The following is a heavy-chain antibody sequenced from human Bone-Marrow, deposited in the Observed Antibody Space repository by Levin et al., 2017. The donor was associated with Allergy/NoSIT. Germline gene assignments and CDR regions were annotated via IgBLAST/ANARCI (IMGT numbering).Heavy chain of an antibody. CDR1: EFIFSRYP. CDR3: TRGAGSYPWAVFDH. V-gene: IGHV3-30*04. CDR2: MSNDGNFK. D-gene: IGHD3-10*01. J-gene: IGHJ4*02. Sequence: AGGPLRLSCAASEFIFSRYPMHWVRQAPGKGLEWVAVMSNDGNFKSYADSVKGRFTISRDNSEDTLYLQMNSLRPEDTGVYFCTRGAGSYPWAVFDHWGQGTLVTVSS.